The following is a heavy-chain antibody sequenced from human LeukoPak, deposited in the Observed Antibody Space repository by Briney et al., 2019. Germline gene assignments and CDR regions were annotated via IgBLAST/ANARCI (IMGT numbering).Heavy chain of an antibody. Sequence: GGSLRLSCAASGFTFSNYSMNWVRQAPGKGLEWVSSISSRSSYIYYVDSVKGRFTISRDNAKNSLYLQMNSLRAEDTAVYYCARETPDGYDYWGQGTLVTVSS. D-gene: IGHD5-24*01. J-gene: IGHJ4*02. CDR1: GFTFSNYS. V-gene: IGHV3-21*01. CDR3: ARETPDGYDY. CDR2: ISSRSSYI.